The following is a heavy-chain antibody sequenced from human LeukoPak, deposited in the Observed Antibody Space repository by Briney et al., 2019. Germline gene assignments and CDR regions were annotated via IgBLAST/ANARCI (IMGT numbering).Heavy chain of an antibody. J-gene: IGHJ4*02. CDR2: IYSGGST. CDR3: AREHDYGDYYFDY. V-gene: IGHV3-53*01. Sequence: GGSLRLSCAASGFTVSSNYMSWVRQAPGKGLEWVSVIYSGGSTYYADSVKGRFTISRDNSKNTLYLQMNSLRAEDTAVYYCAREHDYGDYYFDYWGQGTLVTVSS. D-gene: IGHD4-17*01. CDR1: GFTVSSNY.